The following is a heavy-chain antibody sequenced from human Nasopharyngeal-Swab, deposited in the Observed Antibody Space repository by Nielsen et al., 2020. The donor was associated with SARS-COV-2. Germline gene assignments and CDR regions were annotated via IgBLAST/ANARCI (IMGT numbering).Heavy chain of an antibody. Sequence: GESLKISCAASGFTFSSYAMHWVRQAPGKGLEWMTLISYDGSNKYYADSVKGRFTISRDNSKNTLYLQMNSLRAEDTAVYYCARDPRGLWDSYGMDVWGQGTTVTVSS. J-gene: IGHJ6*02. D-gene: IGHD1-26*01. CDR1: GFTFSSYA. V-gene: IGHV3-30*04. CDR2: ISYDGSNK. CDR3: ARDPRGLWDSYGMDV.